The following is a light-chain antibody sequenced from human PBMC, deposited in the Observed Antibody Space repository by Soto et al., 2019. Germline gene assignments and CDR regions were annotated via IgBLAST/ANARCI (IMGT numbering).Light chain of an antibody. CDR2: AAY. CDR3: LRNYHSPWT. Sequence: AIQMTQSPSSLSASLGDRVSITCRASQGIGNDLGWYQQKPGKAPKLLIYAAYNLQSGVPSSFSGSGSGSDFTLTISRLQPEDFATYYCLRNYHSPWTFGQGTKVEIK. CDR1: QGIGND. V-gene: IGKV1-6*01. J-gene: IGKJ1*01.